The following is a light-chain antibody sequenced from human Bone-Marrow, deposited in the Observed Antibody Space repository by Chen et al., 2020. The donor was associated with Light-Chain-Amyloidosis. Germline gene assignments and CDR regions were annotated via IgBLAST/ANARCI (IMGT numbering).Light chain of an antibody. CDR1: SLRSYF. V-gene: IGLV3-19*01. CDR2: GQN. J-gene: IGLJ2*01. Sequence: SSELTQVPSVSVALGQTVRITCQGDSLRSYFANWYQQKPGQAPIIVIYGQNNRPSGIPDRCSGSISGNTASLTITGAQAEDEADYYCNSRDIIGNHVVFGGGTKLTVL. CDR3: NSRDIIGNHVV.